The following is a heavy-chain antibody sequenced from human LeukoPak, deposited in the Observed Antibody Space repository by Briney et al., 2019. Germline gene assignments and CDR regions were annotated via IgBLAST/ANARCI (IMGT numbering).Heavy chain of an antibody. CDR2: ISSSGSTI. CDR1: GFTFSSYE. J-gene: IGHJ6*04. CDR3: ARAYGGYPYYYYYYGMDV. Sequence: GGSLRLSCAASGFTFSSYEMNWVRQAPGKGLEWVSYISSSGSTIYYADSVKGRFTISRDNAKNSLYQQMNSLRAEDTAVYYCARAYGGYPYYYYYYGMDVWGKGTTVTVSS. D-gene: IGHD4-17*01. V-gene: IGHV3-48*03.